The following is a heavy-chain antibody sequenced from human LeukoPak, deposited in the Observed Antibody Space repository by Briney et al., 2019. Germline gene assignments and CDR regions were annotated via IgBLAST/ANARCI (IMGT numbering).Heavy chain of an antibody. CDR2: IYHSGST. V-gene: IGHV4-30-2*01. CDR3: ARDPTPYWRSEPLNRHWFDP. CDR1: GGSISSGGYY. J-gene: IGHJ5*02. D-gene: IGHD1-14*01. Sequence: PSQTLSLTCTVSGGSISSGGYYWSWIRQPPGKGLERIGYIYHSGSTYYNPSLKSRVTISVDRSKNQFSLKLSSVTAADTAVYYCARDPTPYWRSEPLNRHWFDPWGQGTLVTVSS.